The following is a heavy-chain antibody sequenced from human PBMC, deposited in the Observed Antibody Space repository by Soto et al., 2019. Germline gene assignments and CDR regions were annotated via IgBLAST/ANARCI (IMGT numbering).Heavy chain of an antibody. V-gene: IGHV4-39*07. CDR3: ARRTAGTGYYYGTDV. D-gene: IGHD2-21*02. Sequence: SETLSLTCTVSGRSISSNSHYWGWIRQPPGKGLEWIGCIYYSGNTYYNPSLKSRVTIPVDSSKNQFSLKLSSVTAADTAVYYCARRTAGTGYYYGTDVWGQGTTVTVSS. J-gene: IGHJ6*02. CDR2: IYYSGNT. CDR1: GRSISSNSHY.